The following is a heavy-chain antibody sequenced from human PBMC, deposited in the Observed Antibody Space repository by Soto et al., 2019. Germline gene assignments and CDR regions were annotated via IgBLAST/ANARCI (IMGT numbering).Heavy chain of an antibody. CDR1: GSTFNNFA. Sequence: QVVLLQSGAEVKAPGSSVRVSCQVSGSTFNNFAFSWVRQSPGNGPEWMGGIVVDSNTAEYSQRFQDRVTITSDTYSKTLHMELGSLTFEDTAVYYCARAIKRLDVNYYLDFWCHGTLVNVSA. D-gene: IGHD3-9*01. V-gene: IGHV1-69*06. J-gene: IGHJ1*01. CDR3: ARAIKRLDVNYYLDF. CDR2: IVVDSNTA.